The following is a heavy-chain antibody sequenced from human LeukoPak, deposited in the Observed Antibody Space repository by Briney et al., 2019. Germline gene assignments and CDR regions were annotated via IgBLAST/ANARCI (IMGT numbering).Heavy chain of an antibody. Sequence: GGSLRLSCAASGFTFSSYTMNWVRQAPGKGLEWVSSITSSGSYIYYADSVMGRFTISRDNTNSSLYLRMNSLRAEDTAVYYCARHVVAVGFDYWGQGTLVTVSS. J-gene: IGHJ4*02. CDR3: ARHVVAVGFDY. V-gene: IGHV3-21*01. CDR2: ITSSGSYI. CDR1: GFTFSSYT. D-gene: IGHD3-22*01.